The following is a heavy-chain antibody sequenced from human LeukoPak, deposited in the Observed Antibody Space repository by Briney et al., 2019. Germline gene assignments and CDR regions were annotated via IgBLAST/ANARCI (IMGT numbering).Heavy chain of an antibody. V-gene: IGHV4-30-2*01. CDR2: IYHSGST. D-gene: IGHD5-18*01. J-gene: IGHJ4*02. CDR1: GGSISSGGYS. Sequence: PSETLSLTCAASGGSISSGGYSWSWIRQPPGKGLEWIGYIYHSGSTYYNPSLKSRVTISVDKSKNQFSLKLSSVTAADTAVYYCARGTRGYSYGKYYFDYWGQGTLVTVSS. CDR3: ARGTRGYSYGKYYFDY.